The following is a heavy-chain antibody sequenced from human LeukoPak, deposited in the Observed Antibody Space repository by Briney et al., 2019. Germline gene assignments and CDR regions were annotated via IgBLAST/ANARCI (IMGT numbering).Heavy chain of an antibody. CDR3: AKDDFWSGQGWFDY. CDR1: GFAFSSYA. V-gene: IGHV3-23*01. D-gene: IGHD3-3*01. J-gene: IGHJ4*02. CDR2: ISGSGGST. Sequence: PGGSLRLSCAASGFAFSSYAMSWVRQAPGKGLEWVSAISGSGGSTYYADSEKGRFTISRDNSKNTLYLQMNSLRAEDTAVYYCAKDDFWSGQGWFDYWGQGTLVTVSS.